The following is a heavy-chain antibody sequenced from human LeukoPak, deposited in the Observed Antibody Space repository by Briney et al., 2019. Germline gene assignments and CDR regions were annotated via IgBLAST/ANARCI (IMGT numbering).Heavy chain of an antibody. CDR1: GLTFSSYE. J-gene: IGHJ4*02. D-gene: IGHD3-22*01. Sequence: GGSLRLSCAASGLTFSSYEMNWVRQAPGKGLEWVSYISSSGSTTHYADSVKGRFTISRDNAKKSLYLQMNSLRAEDTAVYYCARDSCDSSGYYFDWGQGTLVTVSS. CDR3: ARDSCDSSGYYFD. V-gene: IGHV3-48*03. CDR2: ISSSGSTT.